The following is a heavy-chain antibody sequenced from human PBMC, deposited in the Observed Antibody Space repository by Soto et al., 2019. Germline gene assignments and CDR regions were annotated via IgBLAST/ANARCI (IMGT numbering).Heavy chain of an antibody. V-gene: IGHV3-30-3*01. J-gene: IGHJ4*02. CDR1: GFTVSAYT. CDR2: ISSDGNNK. D-gene: IGHD1-26*01. Sequence: QVQLVESGGGVVQPGRSLRLSCAASGFTVSAYTMHWVRQAPGKGLEWVAVISSDGNNKYYTDSVKGRFTISRDTSTNTLYLQMNSLRAEDTDVYYCARWEQPLFDYWGQGTLVTVSS. CDR3: ARWEQPLFDY.